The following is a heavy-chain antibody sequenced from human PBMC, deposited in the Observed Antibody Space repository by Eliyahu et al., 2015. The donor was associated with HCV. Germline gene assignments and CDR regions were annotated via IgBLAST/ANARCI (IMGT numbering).Heavy chain of an antibody. Sequence: QVQLQESGPGLVKPSQTLSLTCTLSGXSIRAGTYLSWIRQPAGKGLECVGRIYTNGVTSYNPSLKNRVTISLDASRNQFSLDLASVTAADTAVYYCARELGDPPNWYFDLWGRGTLVTVSS. CDR3: ARELGDPPNWYFDL. D-gene: IGHD3-16*01. V-gene: IGHV4-61*02. J-gene: IGHJ2*01. CDR1: GXSIRAGTY. CDR2: IYTNGVT.